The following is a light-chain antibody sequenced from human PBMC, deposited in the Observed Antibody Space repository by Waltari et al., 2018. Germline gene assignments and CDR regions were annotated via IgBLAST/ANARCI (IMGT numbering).Light chain of an antibody. CDR3: SSYTSSSTLV. CDR1: SSDVGDYNY. Sequence: QSALTQPASVSGSPGQSLTISCTGTSSDVGDYNYVSWYQQHPGKAPKLMIYDVSKRPSGVSNRFSGSKSGNTASLTISGLQAEDEADYYCSSYTSSSTLVFGGGTKLTVL. J-gene: IGLJ3*02. CDR2: DVS. V-gene: IGLV2-14*01.